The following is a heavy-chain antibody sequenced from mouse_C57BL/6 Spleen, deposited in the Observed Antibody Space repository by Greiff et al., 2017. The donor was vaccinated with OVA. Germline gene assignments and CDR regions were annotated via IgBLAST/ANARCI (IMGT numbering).Heavy chain of an antibody. J-gene: IGHJ4*01. Sequence: EVQVVESEGGLVQPGSSMKLSCTASGFTFSDYYMAWVRQVPGKGLEWVANINYDGSSTYYLDSLKSRFIISRDNAKNILYLQMSSLKSEDTATYYCARDPYGAMDYWGQGTSVTVSS. V-gene: IGHV5-16*01. CDR2: INYDGSST. D-gene: IGHD1-1*02. CDR1: GFTFSDYY. CDR3: ARDPYGAMDY.